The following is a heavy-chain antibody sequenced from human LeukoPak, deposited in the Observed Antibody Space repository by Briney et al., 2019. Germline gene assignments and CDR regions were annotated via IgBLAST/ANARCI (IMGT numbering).Heavy chain of an antibody. CDR3: VRDWGGDFDF. CDR2: MKQDGNEK. Sequence: GGSLRLSCAASGFTFSRYWMTWVRQAPGKGLEWVANMKQDGNEKYYVDSVKGRFTISRDNAKNSLYLQMNSLRAEDTAVYYCVRDWGGDFDFWGQGTLVTVSS. J-gene: IGHJ4*02. CDR1: GFTFSRYW. V-gene: IGHV3-7*01. D-gene: IGHD7-27*01.